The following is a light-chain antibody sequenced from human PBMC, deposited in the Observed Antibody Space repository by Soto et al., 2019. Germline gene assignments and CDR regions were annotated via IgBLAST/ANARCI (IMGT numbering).Light chain of an antibody. V-gene: IGKV3-15*01. CDR1: QRVGSD. Sequence: EMLMTQSPATLFVSPGERATLSCRASQRVGSDLAWYQQKPGQPPRLLLYGISTRATGIPARFSGSGSGTEFTLRISILHCEDLADYYCQQNHKRPGACGPGTKVYF. J-gene: IGKJ3*01. CDR2: GIS. CDR3: QQNHKRPGA.